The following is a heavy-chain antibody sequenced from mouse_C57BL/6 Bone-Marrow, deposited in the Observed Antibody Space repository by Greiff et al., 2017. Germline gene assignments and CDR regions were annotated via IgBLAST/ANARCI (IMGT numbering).Heavy chain of an antibody. CDR1: GYTFTSYG. D-gene: IGHD3-2*02. V-gene: IGHV1-81*01. J-gene: IGHJ3*01. Sequence: QVHVKQSGAELARPGASVKLSCKASGYTFTSYGISWVKQRTGPGLEWIGEIYPRSGNTYYNEKFKGKDTLTADKSSSTAYMVLRSLTSEDSAVNFCAKAQATAYWGQGTLVTVSA. CDR3: AKAQATAY. CDR2: IYPRSGNT.